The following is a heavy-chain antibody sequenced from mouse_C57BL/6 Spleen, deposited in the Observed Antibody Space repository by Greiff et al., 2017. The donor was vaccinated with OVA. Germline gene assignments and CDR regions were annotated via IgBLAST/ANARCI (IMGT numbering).Heavy chain of an antibody. CDR1: GFTFSSYA. J-gene: IGHJ1*03. CDR3: ARDRGITTVVADWYFDV. CDR2: ISDGGSYT. V-gene: IGHV5-4*01. D-gene: IGHD1-1*01. Sequence: EVKLMESGGGLVKPGGSLKLSCAASGFTFSSYAMSWVRQTPEKRLEWVATISDGGSYTYYPDNVKGRFTISRDNAKNNLYLQMSHLKSEDTAMYYCARDRGITTVVADWYFDVWGTGTTVTVSS.